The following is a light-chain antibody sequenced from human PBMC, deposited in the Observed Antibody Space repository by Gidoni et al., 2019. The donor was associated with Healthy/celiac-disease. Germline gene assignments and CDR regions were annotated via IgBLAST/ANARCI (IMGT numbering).Light chain of an antibody. CDR1: SSDVGGYNY. Sequence: SALTQPASVSGSPGQSITISCTGTSSDVGGYNYVSWYQQHPGKAPKLMIYEVSNRPSGVSNRFSGSKSGNTASLTVSVLQAEDEADYYCSSYTSSSTYVVFGGGTKLTVL. J-gene: IGLJ2*01. CDR2: EVS. CDR3: SSYTSSSTYVV. V-gene: IGLV2-14*01.